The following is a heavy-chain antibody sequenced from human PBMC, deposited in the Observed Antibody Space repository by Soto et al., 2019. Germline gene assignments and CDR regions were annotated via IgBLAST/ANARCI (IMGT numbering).Heavy chain of an antibody. CDR2: INPNSGGT. J-gene: IGHJ6*02. CDR1: GYTFTGYY. V-gene: IGHV1-2*04. D-gene: IGHD5-18*01. Sequence: QVQLVQSGAEVKKPGASVKVSCKASGYTFTGYYMHWVRQAPGQGLEWMGWINPNSGGTNYAQKFQGWVTMTRDPSISTAYMELSRLRSDDTAVYYRARGDDTATDHGGMDVWGQGTTVTVSS. CDR3: ARGDDTATDHGGMDV.